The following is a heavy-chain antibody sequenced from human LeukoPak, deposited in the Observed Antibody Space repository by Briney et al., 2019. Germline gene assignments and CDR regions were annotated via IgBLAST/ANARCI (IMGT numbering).Heavy chain of an antibody. CDR2: IYYSGST. D-gene: IGHD3-3*01. Sequence: PSETLSLTCTVSGGPISSGGYYWSWIRQHPGKGLEWIGYIYYSGSTYYNPSLKSRVTISVDTSKNQFSLKLSSVTAADTAVYYCARAPAYYDFWSPFDYWGQGTLVTVSS. V-gene: IGHV4-31*03. CDR1: GGPISSGGYY. CDR3: ARAPAYYDFWSPFDY. J-gene: IGHJ4*02.